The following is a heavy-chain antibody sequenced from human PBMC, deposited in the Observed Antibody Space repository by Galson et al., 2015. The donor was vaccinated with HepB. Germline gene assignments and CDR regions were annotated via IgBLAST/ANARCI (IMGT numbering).Heavy chain of an antibody. Sequence: SLRLSCAASGFTFRNYGMHWVRQTPGKGLEWVAAISYDGSNEYIADSLGGRFTISRDNSKNTLYLQMNSLRPEDTALYYCAKSHSPSWHNWFDPWGQGTLVTVSS. J-gene: IGHJ5*02. D-gene: IGHD2-2*01. CDR3: AKSHSPSWHNWFDP. V-gene: IGHV3-30*18. CDR1: GFTFRNYG. CDR2: ISYDGSNE.